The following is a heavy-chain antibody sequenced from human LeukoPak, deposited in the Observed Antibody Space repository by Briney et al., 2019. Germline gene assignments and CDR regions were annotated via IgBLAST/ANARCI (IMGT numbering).Heavy chain of an antibody. CDR3: ARALDVDTAMVTGISGFDY. CDR1: GFTFSSYA. CDR2: ITSSGRYI. J-gene: IGHJ4*02. Sequence: GGSLRLSCAASGFTFSSYAMSWVRQAPGKGLEWVSSITSSGRYIYYADSVKGRFTISRDNAKNSLYLQMNSLRAEDTALYYCARALDVDTAMVTGISGFDYWGQGTLVTVSS. D-gene: IGHD5-18*01. V-gene: IGHV3-21*04.